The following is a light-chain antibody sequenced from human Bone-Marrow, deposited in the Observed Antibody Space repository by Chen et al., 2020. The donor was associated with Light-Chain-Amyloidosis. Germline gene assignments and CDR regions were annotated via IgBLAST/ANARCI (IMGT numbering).Light chain of an antibody. Sequence: SYVLTQPPSVSLPRGQTPTIACGGNNIGSTSVHWYQQTPGQAPLLVVYDDSDRPSWIPERLSGSNSGNTATLTISRVEAGDEADYCCQVWDRSSDRPVFGGGTKLTVL. J-gene: IGLJ2*01. CDR2: DDS. V-gene: IGLV3-21*02. CDR1: NIGSTS. CDR3: QVWDRSSDRPV.